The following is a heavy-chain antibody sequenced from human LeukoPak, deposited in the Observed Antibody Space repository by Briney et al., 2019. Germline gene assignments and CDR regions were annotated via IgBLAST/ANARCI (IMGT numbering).Heavy chain of an antibody. Sequence: GGSLRLSCAASGFALSSHWMTWVRQVPGRGPEWMANVNRDGSETYYLDSVKGRFTISKDNAKNSLYLQMNSLRAEDTALYHCARNNGMDVWGQGTTVIVSS. J-gene: IGHJ6*02. V-gene: IGHV3-7*03. CDR2: VNRDGSET. CDR3: ARNNGMDV. CDR1: GFALSSHW.